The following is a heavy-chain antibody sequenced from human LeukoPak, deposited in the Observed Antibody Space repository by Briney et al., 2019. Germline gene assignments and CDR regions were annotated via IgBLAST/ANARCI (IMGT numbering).Heavy chain of an antibody. CDR2: IYYSGST. J-gene: IGHJ4*02. D-gene: IGHD3-10*01. CDR1: GGSFSGYY. V-gene: IGHV4-30-4*01. Sequence: SETLSLTCAVYGGSFSGYYWSWIRQPPGKGLEWIGYIYYSGSTYYNPSLKSRVTISVDTSKNQFSLKLSSVTAADTAVYYCARVRTRGSGSYQTYYFDYWGQGTLVTVSS. CDR3: ARVRTRGSGSYQTYYFDY.